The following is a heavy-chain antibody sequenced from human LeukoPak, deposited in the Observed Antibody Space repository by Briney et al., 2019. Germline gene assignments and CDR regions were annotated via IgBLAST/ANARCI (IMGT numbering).Heavy chain of an antibody. J-gene: IGHJ5*02. CDR1: GGSISSYY. Sequence: PSETLSLTCTVSGGSISSYYWSWIRQPPGKGLEWIGYIYYSGSTNYNPSLKSRVTISVDTSKNQFSLKLSSVTAADTAVYYCARDPDYYDSSGYPNWFDPWGQGTLVTVSS. CDR3: ARDPDYYDSSGYPNWFDP. D-gene: IGHD3-22*01. V-gene: IGHV4-59*01. CDR2: IYYSGST.